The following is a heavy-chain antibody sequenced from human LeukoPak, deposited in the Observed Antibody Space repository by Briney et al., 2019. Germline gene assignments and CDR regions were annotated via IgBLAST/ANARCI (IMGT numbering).Heavy chain of an antibody. CDR2: IYHSGST. V-gene: IGHV4-4*02. D-gene: IGHD1-26*01. J-gene: IGHJ4*02. CDR1: GGSISSSNW. Sequence: SETLSLTCAVPGGSISSSNWWSWVRQPPGKGLEWIGEIYHSGSTNYNPSLKSRVTISVDKSKNQFSLKLSSVTAADTAVYNCARVDSGSYTMYWGQGTLVTVSS. CDR3: ARVDSGSYTMY.